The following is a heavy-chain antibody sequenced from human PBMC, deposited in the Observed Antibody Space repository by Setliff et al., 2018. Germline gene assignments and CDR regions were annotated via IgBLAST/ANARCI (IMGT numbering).Heavy chain of an antibody. Sequence: PGGSLRLSCAASGFTFSSYGMHWVRQAPGKGLEWVAVIWYDGINKYYADFVKGRFTISRDNAKNSLYLQMNSLRAEDTAFYHCVLFGDRDTVDSWGQGTMVTVSS. CDR2: IWYDGINK. V-gene: IGHV3-33*03. CDR1: GFTFSSYG. D-gene: IGHD3-16*01. CDR3: VLFGDRDTVDS. J-gene: IGHJ3*02.